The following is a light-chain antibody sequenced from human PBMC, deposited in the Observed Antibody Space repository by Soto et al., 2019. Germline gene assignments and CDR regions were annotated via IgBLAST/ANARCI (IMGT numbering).Light chain of an antibody. V-gene: IGKV3-11*01. J-gene: IGKJ1*01. Sequence: IALTRTTATQSWSPGESATRSCRASQSVSSYLAWYQQKPGQAPRLLIYDASTRATGIPARFSGSGSGTDFTLTITSLEPEDFAVYYCQQRSNWPPTFGQGTKVDI. CDR3: QQRSNWPPT. CDR1: QSVSSY. CDR2: DAS.